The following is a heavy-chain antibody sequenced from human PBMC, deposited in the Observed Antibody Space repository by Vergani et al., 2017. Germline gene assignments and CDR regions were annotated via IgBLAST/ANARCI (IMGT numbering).Heavy chain of an antibody. Sequence: QLQLQESGPGLVKPSETLSLTCAVSGYSISSGYYWGWIRQPPGKGLEWIGSIYTSGSTNYNPSLKSRVTISVDTSKNQFSLKLSSVTAADTAVYYCARSRGYSYRYYYYGMDVWGQGTTVTVSS. CDR3: ARSRGYSYRYYYYGMDV. CDR1: GYSISSGYY. CDR2: IYTSGST. D-gene: IGHD5-18*01. V-gene: IGHV4-38-2*01. J-gene: IGHJ6*02.